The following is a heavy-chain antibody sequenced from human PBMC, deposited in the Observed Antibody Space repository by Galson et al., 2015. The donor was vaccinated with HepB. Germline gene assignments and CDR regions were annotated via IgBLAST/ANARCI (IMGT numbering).Heavy chain of an antibody. D-gene: IGHD3-22*01. J-gene: IGHJ4*02. Sequence: SLRLSCAASGFTFGIYWMHWVRQPPGGGPVWVSHINPDGTNVRYADSVKGRFTISRDNAKNTLYLQMNSLIDEDTAVYYCLHDSDGPDYWGQGTMVTVSS. CDR3: LHDSDGPDY. CDR1: GFTFGIYW. V-gene: IGHV3-74*01. CDR2: INPDGTNV.